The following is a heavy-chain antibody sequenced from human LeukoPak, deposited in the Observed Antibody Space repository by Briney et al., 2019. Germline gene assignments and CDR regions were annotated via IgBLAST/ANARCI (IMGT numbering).Heavy chain of an antibody. D-gene: IGHD3-22*01. J-gene: IGHJ3*02. Sequence: PGRSLRLSCAASGFTFDDYAMHWVRQAPGKGLEWVSGISWNSGSIGYADSVKGRFTISRDNAKNSLYLQMNSLRAKDTALYYCAKDIPARLKYYYDSSGSAFDIWGQGTMVTVSS. V-gene: IGHV3-9*01. CDR1: GFTFDDYA. CDR3: AKDIPARLKYYYDSSGSAFDI. CDR2: ISWNSGSI.